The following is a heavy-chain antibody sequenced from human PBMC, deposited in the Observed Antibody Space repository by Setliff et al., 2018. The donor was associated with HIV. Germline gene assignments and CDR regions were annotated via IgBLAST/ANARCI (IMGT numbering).Heavy chain of an antibody. CDR2: INPSGGST. V-gene: IGHV1-46*01. J-gene: IGHJ5*01. D-gene: IGHD3-10*01. CDR1: GYTFTSYY. CDR3: ARRGAPHQIDLDS. Sequence: ASVKVSCKASGYTFTSYYIHWVRQAPGQGLEWMGRINPSGGSTSYAQKFQGRVTMTRDTSTSTVYMELSSLRSEDTAMYYCARRGAPHQIDLDSWGHGTLVTVSS.